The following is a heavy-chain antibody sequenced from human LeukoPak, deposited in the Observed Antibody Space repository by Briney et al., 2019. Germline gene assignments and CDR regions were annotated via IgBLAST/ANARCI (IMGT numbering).Heavy chain of an antibody. CDR3: ARWSSGYYNYFDY. J-gene: IGHJ4*02. Sequence: SETLSLTCTVSGGSISSYYWSWIRQPPGKGLEWIGYIYYSGSTNYNPSLKSRVTISVDTSKNQFSLKLSSVTAADTAVYYCARWSSGYYNYFDYWGQGTLVTVSS. D-gene: IGHD3-22*01. CDR2: IYYSGST. V-gene: IGHV4-59*01. CDR1: GGSISSYY.